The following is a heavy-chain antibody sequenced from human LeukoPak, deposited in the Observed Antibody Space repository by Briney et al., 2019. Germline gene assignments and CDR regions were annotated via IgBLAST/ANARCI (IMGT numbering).Heavy chain of an antibody. Sequence: SETLSLTCAVSGGSISSSNWWSWVRQPPGKGLEWIGEIYHSGSTNYNPSLKSRVTISVDKSKNQFSLKLSSVTAADTAVYYCARDFAYCGGDCYSGSAFDIWGQGTMVTVSS. D-gene: IGHD2-21*02. CDR1: GGSISSSNW. CDR3: ARDFAYCGGDCYSGSAFDI. CDR2: IYHSGST. V-gene: IGHV4-4*02. J-gene: IGHJ3*02.